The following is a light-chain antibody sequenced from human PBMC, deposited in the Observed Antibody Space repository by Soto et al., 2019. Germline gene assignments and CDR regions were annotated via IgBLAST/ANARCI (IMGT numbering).Light chain of an antibody. CDR1: SSDIGSYNL. V-gene: IGLV2-23*01. CDR3: CSYAGTSTYV. J-gene: IGLJ1*01. Sequence: QSALTQPASVSGSPGQSITISCTGTSSDIGSYNLVSWYQQHPGKAPKLMIYDDSKRPSGFSNRFSGSKSGNTASLTISGLQAEDEADYYCCSYAGTSTYVFGTGTKLTVL. CDR2: DDS.